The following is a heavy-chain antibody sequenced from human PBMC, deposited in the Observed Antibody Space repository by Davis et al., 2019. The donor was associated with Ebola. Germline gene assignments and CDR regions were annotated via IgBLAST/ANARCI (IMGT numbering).Heavy chain of an antibody. J-gene: IGHJ3*02. CDR3: AHSSSYYDFWSGSQEAGAFDI. CDR2: IYWDDDK. V-gene: IGHV2-5*02. CDR1: GFSLSTSGVG. D-gene: IGHD3-3*01. Sequence: SGPTLAKPTQTLTLTCTFSGFSLSTSGVGVGWIRQPPRKALEWLALIYWDDDKRYSPSLKSRLTITKDTSKNQVVLTMTNMDPVDTATYYCAHSSSYYDFWSGSQEAGAFDIWGQGTMVTVSS.